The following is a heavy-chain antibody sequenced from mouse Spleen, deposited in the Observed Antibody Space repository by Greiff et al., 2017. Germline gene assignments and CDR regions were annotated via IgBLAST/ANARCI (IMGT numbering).Heavy chain of an antibody. CDR1: GYSFTDYN. CDR2: INPNYGTT. Sequence: EVKLQESGPELVKPGASVKISCKASGYSFTDYNMNWVKQSNGKSLEWIGVINPNYGTTSYNQKFKGKATLTVDQSSSTAYMQLNSLTSEDSAVYYCARRRKYGNLYAMDYWGQGTSVTVSS. D-gene: IGHD2-1*01. J-gene: IGHJ4*01. CDR3: ARRRKYGNLYAMDY. V-gene: IGHV1-39*01.